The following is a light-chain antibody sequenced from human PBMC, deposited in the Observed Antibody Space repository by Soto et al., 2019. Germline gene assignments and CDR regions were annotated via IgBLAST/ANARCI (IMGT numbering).Light chain of an antibody. CDR2: LTS. J-gene: IGKJ1*01. Sequence: IGLTQSPATLSAFPGDRVTLSCRASQALNTRLAWYQHKPGQAPRLLIYLTSNRAAGVPSRFSAWGSETDFTLTISDVQPEDFAVYYCHQRQSWPRTFGQGTKVDIK. V-gene: IGKV3-11*01. CDR3: HQRQSWPRT. CDR1: QALNTR.